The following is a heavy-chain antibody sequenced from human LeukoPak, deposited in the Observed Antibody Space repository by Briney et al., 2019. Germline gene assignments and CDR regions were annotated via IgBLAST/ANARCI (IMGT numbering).Heavy chain of an antibody. J-gene: IGHJ5*02. CDR1: GGSISSSSYY. CDR2: IYTSGST. V-gene: IGHV4-61*05. Sequence: SETLSLTCTVSGGSISSSSYYWGWIRQPPGKGLEWIGYIYTSGSTNYNPSLKSRVTISVDTSKNQFSLKLSSVTAADTAVYYCARQPEGGWFDPWGQGTLVTVSS. CDR3: ARQPEGGWFDP. D-gene: IGHD3-16*01.